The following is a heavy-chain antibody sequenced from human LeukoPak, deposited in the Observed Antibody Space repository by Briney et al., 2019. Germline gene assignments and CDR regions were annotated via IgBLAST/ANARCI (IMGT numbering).Heavy chain of an antibody. J-gene: IGHJ4*02. Sequence: GGSLRLSCAASGSTFSSYAMHWVRQAPGKGLEWVSSISSSSSYIYYADSVKGRFTISRDNAKNSLYLQMNSLRAEDTAVYYCAREVGSGSSRYFDYWGQGTLVTVSS. D-gene: IGHD3-10*01. CDR2: ISSSSSYI. CDR3: AREVGSGSSRYFDY. V-gene: IGHV3-21*01. CDR1: GSTFSSYA.